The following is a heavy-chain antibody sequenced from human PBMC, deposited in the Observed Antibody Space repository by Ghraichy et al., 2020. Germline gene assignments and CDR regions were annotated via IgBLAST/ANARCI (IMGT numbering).Heavy chain of an antibody. CDR2: INPNSGGT. D-gene: IGHD2-2*01. J-gene: IGHJ6*02. CDR1: GYTFTGYY. V-gene: IGHV1-2*02. CDR3: ARDLVVVPAAIFGYYYYGMDV. Sequence: ASVKVSCKASGYTFTGYYMHWVRQAPGQGLEWMGWINPNSGGTNYAQKFQGRVTMTRDTSISTAYMELSRLRSDDTAVYYCARDLVVVPAAIFGYYYYGMDVWGQGTTVTVSS.